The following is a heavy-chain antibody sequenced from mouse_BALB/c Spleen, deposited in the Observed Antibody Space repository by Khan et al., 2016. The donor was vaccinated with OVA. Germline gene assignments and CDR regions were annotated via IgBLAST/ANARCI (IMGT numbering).Heavy chain of an antibody. D-gene: IGHD2-14*01. CDR2: IIPSSDYT. Sequence: QIQLVQSGAELARPGASVQMSCKTSGYTFTTYTMHWVKQRPGQGLEWIGYIIPSSDYTNYNQKFKDKATLTADKSSSTAYMHLSSLTSEDSAVYYGARGGAYYRSDGWFAYWGQGTLVTVSA. CDR3: ARGGAYYRSDGWFAY. CDR1: GYTFTTYT. V-gene: IGHV1-4*01. J-gene: IGHJ3*01.